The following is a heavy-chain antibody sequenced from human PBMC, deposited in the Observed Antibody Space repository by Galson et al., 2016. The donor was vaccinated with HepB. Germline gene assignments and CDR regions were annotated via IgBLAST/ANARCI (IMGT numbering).Heavy chain of an antibody. CDR2: IYSGGAT. CDR1: GISVSNNY. V-gene: IGHV3-53*01. J-gene: IGHJ4*02. CDR3: ARDPNAAATGTWG. D-gene: IGHD6-13*01. Sequence: SLRLSCAASGISVSNNYMIWVRQAPGKGLEWVSSIYSGGATHYADSVKGRFTTSRDSSKNTLYLQMNSLRAEDTAVYFCARDPNAAATGTWGWGQGTLVTVSS.